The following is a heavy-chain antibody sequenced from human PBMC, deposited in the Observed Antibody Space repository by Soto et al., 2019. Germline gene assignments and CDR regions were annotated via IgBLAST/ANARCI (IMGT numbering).Heavy chain of an antibody. CDR1: GVSFNSYG. CDR2: ITPNMPLT. J-gene: IGHJ4*02. CDR3: TRMKLARLDL. V-gene: IGHV1-69*09. Sequence: QVQLLQSGAEVKRPGSSVRVSCKASGVSFNSYGFAWVRQAPGQGLEWLGKITPNMPLTNYAQSFQGRVTITAETSTNTSYLELTSLTSDDTAVYYCTRMKLARLDLWGQGTLVTVSS.